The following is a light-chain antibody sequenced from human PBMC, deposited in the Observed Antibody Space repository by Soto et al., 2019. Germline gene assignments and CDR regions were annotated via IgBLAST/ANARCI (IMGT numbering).Light chain of an antibody. CDR3: CSYTSANTII. CDR1: SSDIGAYKY. CDR2: DVD. V-gene: IGLV2-14*03. J-gene: IGLJ2*01. Sequence: QSALTQPASVSGSPGQSITISCSGSSSDIGAYKYVSWYQQHPGKAPKLLIYDVDDRPPGLSYRFSGSRSGNTASLIISGLPTEDEAVYYCCSYTSANTIIFGGGTKLTVL.